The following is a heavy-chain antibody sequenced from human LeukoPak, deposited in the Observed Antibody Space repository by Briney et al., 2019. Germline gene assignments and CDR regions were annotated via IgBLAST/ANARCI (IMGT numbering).Heavy chain of an antibody. Sequence: ASVKVSCKASGYTFTSYAMHWVRQAPGQRLEWTGWINAGNGNTKYSQKFQGRVTITRDTSASTAYMELSSLRSEDTAVYYCARARYCSGGSCYGRVWFDPWGQGTLVTVSS. V-gene: IGHV1-3*01. CDR3: ARARYCSGGSCYGRVWFDP. J-gene: IGHJ5*02. CDR1: GYTFTSYA. CDR2: INAGNGNT. D-gene: IGHD2-15*01.